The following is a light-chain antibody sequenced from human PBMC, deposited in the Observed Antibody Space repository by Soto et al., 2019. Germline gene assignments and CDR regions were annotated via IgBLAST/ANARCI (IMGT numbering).Light chain of an antibody. CDR1: QSIRRY. V-gene: IGKV1-39*01. J-gene: IGKJ1*01. Sequence: EIQMAQSPSSLSASVGDRVTITRRASQSIRRYLNWYQQKQGKAPKLXIHITGSVQSGERLWSSARPFWIDLALMSPSLEPEDFAVYYCQQYCTATRTFGQGTKVDIK. CDR3: QQYCTATRT. CDR2: ITG.